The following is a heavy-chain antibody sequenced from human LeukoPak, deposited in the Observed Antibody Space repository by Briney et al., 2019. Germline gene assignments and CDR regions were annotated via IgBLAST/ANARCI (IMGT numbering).Heavy chain of an antibody. CDR2: IYTSGST. CDR3: AREVREIRYSSSWNPDHNWFDP. D-gene: IGHD6-13*01. J-gene: IGHJ5*02. CDR1: GGSISSYY. V-gene: IGHV4-4*07. Sequence: SETLSLTCTVSGGSISSYYWSWIRQPAGKGLEWIGRIYTSGSTNYNPSLKSRVTMSVDTSKNQFSLKLSSVTAADTAVYYCAREVREIRYSSSWNPDHNWFDPWGQGTLVTVSS.